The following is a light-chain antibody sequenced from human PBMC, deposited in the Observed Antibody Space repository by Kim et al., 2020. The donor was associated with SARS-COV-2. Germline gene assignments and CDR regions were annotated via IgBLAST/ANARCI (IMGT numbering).Light chain of an antibody. CDR3: AAWDDSLSGPRV. J-gene: IGLJ3*02. Sequence: QRVTISCSGSRSNIGSNYVYWYQQLPGTAPKLLIYRNNQRPSGVPDRFSGSKSGTSASLAISGLRSEDEADYYCAAWDDSLSGPRVFGGGTQLTVL. CDR1: RSNIGSNY. V-gene: IGLV1-47*01. CDR2: RNN.